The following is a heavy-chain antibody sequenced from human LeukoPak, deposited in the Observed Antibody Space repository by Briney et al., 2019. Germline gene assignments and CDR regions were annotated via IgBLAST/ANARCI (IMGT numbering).Heavy chain of an antibody. CDR3: AKCACSGGSCYPLY. CDR2: ISGSGGNT. V-gene: IGHV3-23*01. D-gene: IGHD2-15*01. CDR1: GFTFSSYA. J-gene: IGHJ4*02. Sequence: PGGSLRLSCAASGFTFSSYAMSWVRQAPGKGLEWVSAISGSGGNTYYADSVKGRFTISRDNSKNTLYLQMNSLRAEDTAVYYCAKCACSGGSCYPLYWGQGTLVTVSS.